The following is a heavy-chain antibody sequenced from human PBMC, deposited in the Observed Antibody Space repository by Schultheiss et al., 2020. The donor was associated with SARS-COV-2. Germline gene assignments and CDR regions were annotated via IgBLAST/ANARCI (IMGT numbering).Heavy chain of an antibody. V-gene: IGHV3-48*03. CDR3: ARDRWPYGMDV. CDR2: ITSNNSAM. Sequence: GGSLRLSCAASGFIFSSYEMNWVRQAPGKGLAWVSYITSNNSAMYYADSVKGRFTISRDNARNSLYLQMNSLRAEDTAVYYCARDRWPYGMDVWGQGTTVTVSS. CDR1: GFIFSSYE. J-gene: IGHJ6*02. D-gene: IGHD4-23*01.